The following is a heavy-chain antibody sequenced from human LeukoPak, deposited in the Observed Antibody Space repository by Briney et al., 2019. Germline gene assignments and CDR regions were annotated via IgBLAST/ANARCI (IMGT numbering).Heavy chain of an antibody. J-gene: IGHJ3*02. CDR1: GFTFSSYS. CDR3: ARGAGYCSSTSCYVVAFDI. Sequence: GGSLRLSCAASGFTFSSYSMNWVRRAPGKGLEWVSYISSSSSTIYYADSVKGRFTISRDNAKNSLYLQMNSLRAEDTAVYYCARGAGYCSSTSCYVVAFDIWGQGTMVTVSS. D-gene: IGHD2-2*01. V-gene: IGHV3-48*01. CDR2: ISSSSSTI.